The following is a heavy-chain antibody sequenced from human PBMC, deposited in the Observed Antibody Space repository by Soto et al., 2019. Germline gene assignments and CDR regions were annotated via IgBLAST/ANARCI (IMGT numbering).Heavy chain of an antibody. J-gene: IGHJ3*01. Sequence: QVQLQESGPGLVKPSGTLALTCAVSTGSITTTNWLSWVRQPPGKGLEWIGEINHSGSTNYNPSLKSRVTISVDKCKNHVSLKLNSVTAADTAVYYCASQFRVRVNDAFDVWGQGTMVTVSS. CDR1: TGSITTTNW. CDR2: INHSGST. D-gene: IGHD3-10*01. V-gene: IGHV4-4*02. CDR3: ASQFRVRVNDAFDV.